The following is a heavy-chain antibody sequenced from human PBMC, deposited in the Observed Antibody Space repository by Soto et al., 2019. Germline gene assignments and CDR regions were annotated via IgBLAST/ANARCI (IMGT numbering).Heavy chain of an antibody. Sequence: PXVSLRLSCSASGVTFNSYAMNLVRQGTGKGLEWVSAIIGSGGSTYCADSVKGRLTISRDNSKNTLYLEMNSMRAEDTAVHYWAKERPGVVVIHRVDYCGQG. V-gene: IGHV3-23*01. CDR2: IIGSGGST. D-gene: IGHD3-22*01. J-gene: IGHJ4*02. CDR1: GVTFNSYA. CDR3: AKERPGVVVIHRVDY.